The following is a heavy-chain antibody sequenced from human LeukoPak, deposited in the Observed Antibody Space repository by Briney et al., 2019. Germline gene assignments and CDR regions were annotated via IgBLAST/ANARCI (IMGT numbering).Heavy chain of an antibody. Sequence: GGSLRLSCAASGFTFSSYAMHWVRQAPGKGLEYVSAISSNGGSTYYANSVKGRFTISRDNSKNTLYLQMGSLRAEDMAVYYCARTLQYYYDSSGYYYLGWYFDLWGRGTLVTVSS. D-gene: IGHD3-22*01. CDR2: ISSNGGST. V-gene: IGHV3-64*01. J-gene: IGHJ2*01. CDR1: GFTFSSYA. CDR3: ARTLQYYYDSSGYYYLGWYFDL.